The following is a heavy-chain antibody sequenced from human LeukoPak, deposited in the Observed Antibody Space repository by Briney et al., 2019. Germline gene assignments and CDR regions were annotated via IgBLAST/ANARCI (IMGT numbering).Heavy chain of an antibody. CDR3: ARGWRTRKVSSGWSGNWFDP. CDR1: GGSISSGSYY. D-gene: IGHD6-19*01. CDR2: IYTSGST. V-gene: IGHV4-61*02. J-gene: IGHJ5*02. Sequence: SETLSLTCTVSGGSISSGSYYWSWIRQPAGKGLEWIGRIYTSGSTNYNPPLKSRVTISVDTSKDQFPLKLSSVTAADTAVYYCARGWRTRKVSSGWSGNWFDPWGQGTLVTVSS.